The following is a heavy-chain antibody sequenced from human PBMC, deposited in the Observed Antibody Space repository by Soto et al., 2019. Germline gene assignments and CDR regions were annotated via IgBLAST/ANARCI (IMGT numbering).Heavy chain of an antibody. D-gene: IGHD2-2*03. V-gene: IGHV4-39*02. CDR2: IYYSGNT. Sequence: QLQLQESGPRLVKPSETLSLTCTVSAGSISSGTYYWGWIRQPPGKGLQWIGSIYYSGNTYYSPSLKSRVTISVDTSKTQFSLKLSSVTAADTAVYYCARDGGYDESGYLDYWGQGTLVTVSS. CDR3: ARDGGYDESGYLDY. J-gene: IGHJ4*02. CDR1: AGSISSGTYY.